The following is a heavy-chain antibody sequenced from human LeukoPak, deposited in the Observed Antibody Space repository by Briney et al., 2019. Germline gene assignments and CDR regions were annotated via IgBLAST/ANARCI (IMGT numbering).Heavy chain of an antibody. V-gene: IGHV3-11*03. Sequence: GGSLRLSCAASGFTFSDYYMSWIRQAPGKGLEWVSYIGSSSSYTNYADSVKGRFTISRDNAKNSLYLQMNSLRAEDTAMYYCARLGYCSGGSCYSGWFDPWGQGTLVTVSS. CDR1: GFTFSDYY. CDR3: ARLGYCSGGSCYSGWFDP. D-gene: IGHD2-15*01. CDR2: IGSSSSYT. J-gene: IGHJ5*02.